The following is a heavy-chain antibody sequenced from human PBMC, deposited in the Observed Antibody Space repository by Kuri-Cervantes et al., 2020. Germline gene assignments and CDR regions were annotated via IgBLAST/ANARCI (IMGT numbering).Heavy chain of an antibody. J-gene: IGHJ3*02. CDR3: ARDRDYDSSGYYQDDAFDI. CDR2: INPNSGGT. CDR1: GGTFSSYA. V-gene: IGHV1-2*02. Sequence: ASVKVSCKASGGTFSSYAISWVRQAPGQGLEWMGWINPNSGGTNYAQKFQGRVTMTRDTSISTAYMELSRLRSDDTAVYYCARDRDYDSSGYYQDDAFDIWGQGTMVTVSS. D-gene: IGHD3-22*01.